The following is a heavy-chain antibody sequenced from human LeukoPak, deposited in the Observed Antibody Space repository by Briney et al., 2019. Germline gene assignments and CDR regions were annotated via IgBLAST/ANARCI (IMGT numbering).Heavy chain of an antibody. CDR2: ISYDGSNK. CDR3: AKDVGSVGASPFGS. J-gene: IGHJ5*01. CDR1: GFTFSSYG. D-gene: IGHD1-26*01. V-gene: IGHV3-30*18. Sequence: GGSLRLSCAASGFTFSSYGMHWVRQAPGNGLEWVAVISYDGSNKYYEDSVKGRFTISRDNSKNTLYLQMNSLRAEDTAVYYCAKDVGSVGASPFGSWGPGTLVTVSS.